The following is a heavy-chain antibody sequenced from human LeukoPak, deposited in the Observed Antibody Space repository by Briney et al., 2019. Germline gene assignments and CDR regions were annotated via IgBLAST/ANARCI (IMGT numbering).Heavy chain of an antibody. D-gene: IGHD6-6*01. CDR3: AREEYSSSPGYFDY. CDR1: GGSISSGGYY. V-gene: IGHV4-30-2*01. CDR2: IYHSGST. Sequence: SETLSLTCIVSGGSISSGGYYWSWIRQPPGKGLEWIGYIYHSGSTYYNPSLKSRVTISVDRSKNQFSLKLSSVTAADTAVYYCAREEYSSSPGYFDYWGQGTLVTVSS. J-gene: IGHJ4*02.